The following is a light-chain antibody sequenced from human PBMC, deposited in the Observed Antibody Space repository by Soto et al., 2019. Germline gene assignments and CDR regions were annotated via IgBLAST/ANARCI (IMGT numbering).Light chain of an antibody. CDR1: FSNIGDNG. J-gene: IGLJ2*01. CDR2: RDD. CDR3: ATWDVSLNGVV. V-gene: IGLV1-36*01. Sequence: QSVLTQPPSVSAAPRQRVTISCSGAFSNIGDNGVNWYQQLPQQAPKLLIYRDDLLSSGVSDRFSGSKSGTSASLAISGLQSEDAANYYCATWDVSLNGVVFGGGTQLTVL.